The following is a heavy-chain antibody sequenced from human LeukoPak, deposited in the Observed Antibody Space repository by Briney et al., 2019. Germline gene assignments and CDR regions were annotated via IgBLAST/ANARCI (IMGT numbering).Heavy chain of an antibody. CDR2: IYYSGST. D-gene: IGHD6-13*01. V-gene: IGHV4-39*01. CDR3: ASRLGYSSSWYYGMDV. Sequence: SETLSLTCTVSGGSISSSSYYWGWIRQPPGKGLEWIGSIYYSGSTYYNPSLKSRVTISVDTSKNQLSLKLSSVTAADTAVYYCASRLGYSSSWYYGMDVWGQGTTVTVSS. J-gene: IGHJ6*02. CDR1: GGSISSSSYY.